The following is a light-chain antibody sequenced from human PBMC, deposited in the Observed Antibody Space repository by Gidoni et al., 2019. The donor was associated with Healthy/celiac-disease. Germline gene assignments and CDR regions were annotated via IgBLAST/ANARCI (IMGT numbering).Light chain of an antibody. V-gene: IGKV1-39*01. CDR2: AAS. CDR1: QSSSSY. J-gene: IGKJ2*01. CDR3: QQSYSTPQT. Sequence: DFQMTQSPSSLSASVGDRVTITCRASQSSSSYLNWYQQKPGKAPKLLIYAASSLQSGVPSRFSGSGSGTDFTLTISSLQPEDFATYYCQQSYSTPQTFGQGTKLEIK.